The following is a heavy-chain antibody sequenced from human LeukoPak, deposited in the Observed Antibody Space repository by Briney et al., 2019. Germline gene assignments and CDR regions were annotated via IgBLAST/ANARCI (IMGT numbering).Heavy chain of an antibody. Sequence: PSETLSLTCTVSGGSISSSSYYWGWIRQPPGKGLEWIGSIYYSGSTYYNPSLKSRVTISVDTSKNQFSLKLSSVTAADTAVYYCARGRSGYSYGNLDYWGQGTLVTVSS. V-gene: IGHV4-39*07. CDR2: IYYSGST. J-gene: IGHJ4*02. CDR3: ARGRSGYSYGNLDY. D-gene: IGHD5-18*01. CDR1: GGSISSSSYY.